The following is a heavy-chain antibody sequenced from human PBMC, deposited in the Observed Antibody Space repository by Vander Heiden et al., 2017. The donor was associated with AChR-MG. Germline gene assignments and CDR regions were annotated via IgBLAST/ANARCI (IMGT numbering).Heavy chain of an antibody. CDR1: GFPFGSYA. CDR2: ISGSGGST. CDR3: AKDPHGVVVTLFDY. D-gene: IGHD3-22*01. V-gene: IGHV3-23*01. J-gene: IGHJ4*02. Sequence: EVQLLESGGGLVQPGGSLRLPCAASGFPFGSYAMSWVRQAPGKGLEWVSAISGSGGSTYYADSVKGRFTISRDNAKNTLYLQMNSLRAEDTAVYYCAKDPHGVVVTLFDYWGQGTLVTVSS.